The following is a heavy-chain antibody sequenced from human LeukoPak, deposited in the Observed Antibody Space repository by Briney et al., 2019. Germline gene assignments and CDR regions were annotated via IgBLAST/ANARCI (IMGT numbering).Heavy chain of an antibody. CDR2: ISSSSSYI. CDR3: ARDGVAGLYCGGGCFSGYYFDY. CDR1: GFTFNSYS. Sequence: GGSLRLSCAASGFTFNSYSMNWVRQAPGKGLEWVSSISSSSSYIYYADSVKGRFTISRDNAKNSLYLQMNSLRAEDTAVYYCARDGVAGLYCGGGCFSGYYFDYWGQGTLVTVSS. J-gene: IGHJ4*02. D-gene: IGHD2-21*01. V-gene: IGHV3-21*01.